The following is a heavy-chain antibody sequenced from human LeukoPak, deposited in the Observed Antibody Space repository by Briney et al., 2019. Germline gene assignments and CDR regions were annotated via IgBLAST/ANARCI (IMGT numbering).Heavy chain of an antibody. V-gene: IGHV5-51*01. CDR1: GHNLTSYW. CDR2: IYPGDSDT. D-gene: IGHD2-2*01. CDR3: ASAFCSRTTCYFDH. Sequence: GESLKISCQSSGHNLTSYWIGSVRQMPGKGLEWMGVIYPGDSDTRYSPSFQGQVTISADKSISTAYLQWNSLKASDTAMYYCASAFCSRTTCYFDHWGQGTLVTVSS. J-gene: IGHJ4*02.